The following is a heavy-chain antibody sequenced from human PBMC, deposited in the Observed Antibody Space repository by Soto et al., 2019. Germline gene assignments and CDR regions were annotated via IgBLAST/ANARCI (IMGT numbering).Heavy chain of an antibody. D-gene: IGHD3-16*01. Sequence: QVQLVQSGDEVKKPGASVKVSCKASGYIFVNYGIDWVRQAPGQGLELMGWISPYTGNTHSATKVQGRLTMTTDTSTSTAYMELGSLTSEDTAVYYYVMVDNYVTPPPQDVWGQGKTVTVSS. CDR3: VMVDNYVTPPPQDV. V-gene: IGHV1-18*01. CDR2: ISPYTGNT. CDR1: GYIFVNYG. J-gene: IGHJ6*02.